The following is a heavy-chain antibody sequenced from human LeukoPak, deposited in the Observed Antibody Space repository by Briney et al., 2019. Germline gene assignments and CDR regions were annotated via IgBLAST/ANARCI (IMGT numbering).Heavy chain of an antibody. CDR3: ARTRYYYGSRSYGAPYYFDY. CDR1: GGSISSSSYY. V-gene: IGHV4-39*01. D-gene: IGHD3-10*01. CDR2: IYYSGST. J-gene: IGHJ4*02. Sequence: SETLSLTCTVSGGSISSSSYYWGWIRQPPGKGLEWIGSIYYSGSTYYNPSLKSRVTISVDTSKNQFSLKLSSVTAADTAVYYCARTRYYYGSRSYGAPYYFDYWGQGTLVTVSS.